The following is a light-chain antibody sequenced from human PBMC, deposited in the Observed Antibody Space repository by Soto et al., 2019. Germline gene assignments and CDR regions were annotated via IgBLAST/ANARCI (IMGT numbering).Light chain of an antibody. J-gene: IGLJ1*01. V-gene: IGLV2-14*01. CDR1: SSVVGGYNY. CDR2: DVS. Sequence: QSVLTQPASVSGSPGQSITISCTGTSSVVGGYNYVSWYQQHPGKAPKLMIYDVSNRPSGVSNRFSGSKSGNTASLTISGLQAEDEADYYFSSYTSSSSYVFGTGTKVTVL. CDR3: SSYTSSSSYV.